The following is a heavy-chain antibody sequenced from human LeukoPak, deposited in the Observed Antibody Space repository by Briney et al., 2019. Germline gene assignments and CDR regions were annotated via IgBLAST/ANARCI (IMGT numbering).Heavy chain of an antibody. Sequence: ASVKVSCKASGGTFSSYAISWVRQAPGQGLEWMGGIIPIFGTANYAQKFQGGVTITADESTSTAYMELSSLRSEDTAVYYCARGYCSSTSCYELDYWGQGTLVTVSS. V-gene: IGHV1-69*13. CDR3: ARGYCSSTSCYELDY. CDR2: IIPIFGTA. CDR1: GGTFSSYA. J-gene: IGHJ4*02. D-gene: IGHD2-2*01.